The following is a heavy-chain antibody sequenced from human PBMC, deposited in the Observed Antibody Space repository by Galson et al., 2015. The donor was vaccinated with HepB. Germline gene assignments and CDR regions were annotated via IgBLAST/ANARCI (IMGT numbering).Heavy chain of an antibody. Sequence: SVKVSCKASGYRFSTYSITWVRQATGQGLEWMGWISPYNRDTDYARKFQGRVTMTTDTITSTAYMELRRLRSDDTAVYYCARGALVGVVHGIQNNWFDPWGQGTLVTVSS. V-gene: IGHV1-18*01. D-gene: IGHD2-15*01. J-gene: IGHJ5*02. CDR2: ISPYNRDT. CDR1: GYRFSTYS. CDR3: ARGALVGVVHGIQNNWFDP.